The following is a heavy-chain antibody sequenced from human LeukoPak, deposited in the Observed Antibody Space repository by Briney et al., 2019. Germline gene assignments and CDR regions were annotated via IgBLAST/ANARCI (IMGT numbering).Heavy chain of an antibody. Sequence: ASVKGSCKASCDTFTSYYISWVRQAPGQAREWMGWISAYNGNTNYAQKLQGRVTMTTDTSTSTDYMELRSLRSDDTAVYYCARDQPGIAVAGAIWGQGTLVTVSS. CDR2: ISAYNGNT. D-gene: IGHD6-19*01. J-gene: IGHJ4*02. CDR1: CDTFTSYY. V-gene: IGHV1-18*04. CDR3: ARDQPGIAVAGAI.